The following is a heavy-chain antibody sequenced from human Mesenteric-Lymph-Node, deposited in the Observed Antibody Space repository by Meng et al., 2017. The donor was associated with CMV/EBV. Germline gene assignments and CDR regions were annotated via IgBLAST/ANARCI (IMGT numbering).Heavy chain of an antibody. J-gene: IGHJ5*02. Sequence: SVKVSCKASGGTFSSYAISWVRQATGQGLEWMGGIIPIFGTANYAQKFQGRVTITTDESTSTAYMELSSLRSEDTAVYYCARDRKRQQLVLGWFDPWGQGTLVTVSS. CDR1: GGTFSSYA. CDR3: ARDRKRQQLVLGWFDP. V-gene: IGHV1-69*05. D-gene: IGHD6-13*01. CDR2: IIPIFGTA.